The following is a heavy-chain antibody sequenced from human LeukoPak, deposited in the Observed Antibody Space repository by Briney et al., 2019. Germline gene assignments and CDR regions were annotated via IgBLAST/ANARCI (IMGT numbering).Heavy chain of an antibody. CDR3: ARVGGSASEWELLSYDFDY. CDR1: GYTFTSYG. V-gene: IGHV1-18*01. J-gene: IGHJ4*02. CDR2: ISAYNGNT. D-gene: IGHD1-26*01. Sequence: GASVKVSCKASGYTFTSYGISWVRQAPGQGLEWMGWISAYNGNTNYAQKLQGRVTMTTDTSTSTAYMELRSLRSDDTAVYYCARVGGSASEWELLSYDFDYWGQGTLVTVSS.